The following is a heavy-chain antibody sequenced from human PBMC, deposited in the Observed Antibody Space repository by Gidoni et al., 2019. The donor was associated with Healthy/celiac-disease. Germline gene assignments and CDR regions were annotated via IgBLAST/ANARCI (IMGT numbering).Heavy chain of an antibody. D-gene: IGHD1-1*01. Sequence: QVQLVQSGAEVKKPGASVQVSCTASGSPFTRYGISWVRQAPGQGLEWMGWISAYNGNTNYAQKLQGRVTMTTDTSTSTAYMELRSLRSDDTAVYYCARRWKDWNDDPALFDYWGQGTLVTVSS. CDR1: GSPFTRYG. V-gene: IGHV1-18*01. CDR2: ISAYNGNT. CDR3: ARRWKDWNDDPALFDY. J-gene: IGHJ4*02.